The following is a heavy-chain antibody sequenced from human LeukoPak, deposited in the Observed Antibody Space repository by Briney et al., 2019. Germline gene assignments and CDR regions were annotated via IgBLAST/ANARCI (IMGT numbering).Heavy chain of an antibody. V-gene: IGHV1/OR15-3*02. Sequence: GASVKVSCKASGYTFTGYYMHWVRQAPGQGLEWMGWINAGNGNTKYSQKFQGRVTITRDTSASTAYMELRSLRSDDTAVYYCARAFNELRLLREDAFDIWGQGTVVTVSS. D-gene: IGHD2-21*01. J-gene: IGHJ3*02. CDR3: ARAFNELRLLREDAFDI. CDR1: GYTFTGYY. CDR2: INAGNGNT.